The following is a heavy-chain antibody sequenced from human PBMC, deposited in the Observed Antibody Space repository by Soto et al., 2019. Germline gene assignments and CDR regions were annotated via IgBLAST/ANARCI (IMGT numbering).Heavy chain of an antibody. CDR3: AKDFEVGEYYGSGRFAY. D-gene: IGHD3-10*01. CDR1: GFTFSSYA. J-gene: IGHJ4*02. V-gene: IGHV3-23*01. Sequence: PGGSLRLSCAASGFTFSSYAMSWVRQAPGKGLEWVSAISGSGGSTYYADSVKGRFTISRDNSKNTLYLQMNSLRAEDTAVYYCAKDFEVGEYYGSGRFAYWGQGSLVPVSS. CDR2: ISGSGGST.